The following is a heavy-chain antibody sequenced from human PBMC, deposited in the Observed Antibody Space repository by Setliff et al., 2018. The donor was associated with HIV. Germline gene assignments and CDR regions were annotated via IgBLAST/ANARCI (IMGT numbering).Heavy chain of an antibody. CDR1: GGTFSSYA. D-gene: IGHD3-3*01. V-gene: IGHV1-69*06. J-gene: IGHJ4*02. CDR3: ARYFDLLSGHDY. CDR2: IIPIFGTA. Sequence: SVKVSCKASGGTFSSYAISWVRQAPGQGLEWMGRIIPIFGTANYAQKFQGRVTITADKSTSTAYMELSSLRSEDTAVYYCARYFDLLSGHDYWGQGTLVTVSS.